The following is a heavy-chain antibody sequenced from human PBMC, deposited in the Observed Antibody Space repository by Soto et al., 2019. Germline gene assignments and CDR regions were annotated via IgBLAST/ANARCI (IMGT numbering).Heavy chain of an antibody. J-gene: IGHJ6*02. D-gene: IGHD5-12*01. Sequence: QVQLVESGGGVVQPGRSLSLSCAASGFTFSSYAMHWVHQAPGKGLEWVAVISYDGSNKYYADSVKGRFTISRDNSKNTPYLQMNSLSAEDTAVYYCAIDYYRFNSGYGFSMDVWGQGTTVTVSS. CDR3: AIDYYRFNSGYGFSMDV. CDR2: ISYDGSNK. CDR1: GFTFSSYA. V-gene: IGHV3-30-3*01.